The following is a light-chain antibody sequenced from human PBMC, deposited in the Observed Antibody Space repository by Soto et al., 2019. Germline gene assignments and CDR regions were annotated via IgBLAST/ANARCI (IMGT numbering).Light chain of an antibody. V-gene: IGLV2-14*01. J-gene: IGLJ1*01. CDR3: SSYISSSTHV. Sequence: QSVLTQPASVSASPGQSITISCTGTSSDVGGYNYVSWYQQHPDKAPKLMIYDVSNRPSGVSDRFSGSKSGNTASLTISGLQAEDEADYYCSSYISSSTHVFGTGTKATVL. CDR2: DVS. CDR1: SSDVGGYNY.